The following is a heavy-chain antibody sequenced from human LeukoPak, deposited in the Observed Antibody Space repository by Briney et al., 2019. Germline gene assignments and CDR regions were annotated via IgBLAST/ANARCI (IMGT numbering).Heavy chain of an antibody. CDR1: GFTFSSYW. V-gene: IGHV3-74*01. CDR3: AALYSGSYYQLDY. D-gene: IGHD1-26*01. Sequence: GGSLRLSCAASGFTFSSYWMHWVRQAPGKGLVWVSRINSDGSSTSYADSVKGRFTISRDNAKNTLYLQMNSLRAEDTAVYYCAALYSGSYYQLDYWGQGTLVTVSS. CDR2: INSDGSST. J-gene: IGHJ4*02.